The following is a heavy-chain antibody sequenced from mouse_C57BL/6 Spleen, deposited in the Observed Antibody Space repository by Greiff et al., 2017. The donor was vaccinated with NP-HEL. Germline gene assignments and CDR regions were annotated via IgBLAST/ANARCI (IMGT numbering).Heavy chain of an antibody. J-gene: IGHJ4*01. Sequence: QVQLQQSGAELVRPGTSVKVSCKASGYAFTNYLIEWVKQRPGQGLEWIGVINPGSGGTNYNEKFKGKATLTADKTSSTAYMQLSSLTSEDSAVYFCARGSLDYSAMDYWGQGTSVTVSS. CDR2: INPGSGGT. V-gene: IGHV1-54*01. D-gene: IGHD6-1*01. CDR3: ARGSLDYSAMDY. CDR1: GYAFTNYL.